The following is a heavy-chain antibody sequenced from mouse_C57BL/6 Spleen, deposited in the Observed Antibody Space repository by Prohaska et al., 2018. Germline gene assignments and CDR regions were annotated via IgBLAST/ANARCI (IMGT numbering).Heavy chain of an antibody. CDR3: STGGDPYAMDY. CDR2: IDHENGDT. CDR1: GFNIKDDY. Sequence: EVQLQQSGAELVRPGASVKLSCTASGFNIKDDYMHWVKQRPEQGLEWIGWIDHENGDTEYASKFQGKATITADTSSKTDYLQLSSMTSGATAVYYCSTGGDPYAMDYWGQGTSVTVSA. V-gene: IGHV14-4*01. J-gene: IGHJ4*01. D-gene: IGHD3-3*01.